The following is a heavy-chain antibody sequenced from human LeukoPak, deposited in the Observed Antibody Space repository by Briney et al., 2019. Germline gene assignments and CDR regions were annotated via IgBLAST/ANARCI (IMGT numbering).Heavy chain of an antibody. Sequence: PGGSLRLSCTASGFTFSTYGMHWVRQAPGKGLEWVTLISYDGSTKYYADSVKGRFTISRDNSKNTLYLQMNSLRAEDTAVYYCAKETGYSYGYVIDYWGQGTLVTVSS. J-gene: IGHJ4*02. CDR2: ISYDGSTK. CDR3: AKETGYSYGYVIDY. D-gene: IGHD5-18*01. V-gene: IGHV3-30*18. CDR1: GFTFSTYG.